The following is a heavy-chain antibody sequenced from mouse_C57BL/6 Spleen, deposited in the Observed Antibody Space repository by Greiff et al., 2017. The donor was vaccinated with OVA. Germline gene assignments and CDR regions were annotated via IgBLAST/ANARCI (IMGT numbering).Heavy chain of an antibody. Sequence: VQLVESGPGLVAPSQCLSISCTVSGFSFTSYAISWVRQPPGKGLEWLGVIWTGGGTTYNSALISRLSISKDNSKSQVFLKMNSLQTDDTARYYCDRRTGEGPYYFDYWGQGTTLTVSS. V-gene: IGHV2-9-1*01. J-gene: IGHJ2*01. CDR3: DRRTGEGPYYFDY. D-gene: IGHD4-1*01. CDR2: IWTGGGT. CDR1: GFSFTSYA.